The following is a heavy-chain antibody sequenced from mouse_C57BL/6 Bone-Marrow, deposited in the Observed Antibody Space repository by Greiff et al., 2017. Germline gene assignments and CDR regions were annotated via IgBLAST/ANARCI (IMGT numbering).Heavy chain of an antibody. D-gene: IGHD1-1*01. V-gene: IGHV14-2*01. CDR3: VPYEITTMDY. Sequence: EVQLQQSGAELVKPGASVKLSCTASGFNITDYYMHWVKQRTEQGLEWIGRIDPEDGETKYDPKFQGKATITADTSSNPAYLPLSSLTSEDTAVYYDVPYEITTMDYWGQGTSVTVSS. CDR1: GFNITDYY. CDR2: IDPEDGET. J-gene: IGHJ4*01.